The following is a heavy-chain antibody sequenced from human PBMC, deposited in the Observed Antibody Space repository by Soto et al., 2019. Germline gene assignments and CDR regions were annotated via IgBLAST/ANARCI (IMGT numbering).Heavy chain of an antibody. Sequence: PGESLKISCKGSGYSFTSYWISWVRQMPGKGLEWMGRIEPSDSYTNYSPSFQGHVTISADKSISTAYLQWSSLKASDTAMYYCARRIAAAGTDYGMDVWGQGTTVTVSS. CDR1: GYSFTSYW. CDR3: ARRIAAAGTDYGMDV. J-gene: IGHJ6*02. V-gene: IGHV5-10-1*01. CDR2: IEPSDSYT. D-gene: IGHD6-13*01.